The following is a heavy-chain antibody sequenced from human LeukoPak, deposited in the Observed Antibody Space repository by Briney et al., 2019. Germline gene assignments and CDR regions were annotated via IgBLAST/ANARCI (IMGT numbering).Heavy chain of an antibody. J-gene: IGHJ4*02. CDR1: GFTFSSYA. Sequence: GGSLRLSCAASGFTFSSYAMSWVRQAPGKGLEWVSAISGSGGSTYYADSVKGRFTISRDNSKNTLYLQMNSLRAEDTAVYYCAKEKRYCSGGSCYYAPYYFDHWGQGTLVTVSS. D-gene: IGHD2-15*01. CDR3: AKEKRYCSGGSCYYAPYYFDH. V-gene: IGHV3-23*01. CDR2: ISGSGGST.